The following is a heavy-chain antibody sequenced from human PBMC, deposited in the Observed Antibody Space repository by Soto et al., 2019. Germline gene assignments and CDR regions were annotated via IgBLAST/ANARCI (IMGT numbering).Heavy chain of an antibody. J-gene: IGHJ6*03. V-gene: IGHV1-8*01. CDR1: GYTYTSYD. D-gene: IGHD3-3*01. Sequence: ASVKVSCKASGYTYTSYDINWVRQATGQGLEWMGWMNPNSGNTGYAQKFQGRATMTRNTSISTAYMELSSLRSEDTAVYYCARMGHYDFWSGYFSNYYYYYMDVWGKGTTVTVSS. CDR2: MNPNSGNT. CDR3: ARMGHYDFWSGYFSNYYYYYMDV.